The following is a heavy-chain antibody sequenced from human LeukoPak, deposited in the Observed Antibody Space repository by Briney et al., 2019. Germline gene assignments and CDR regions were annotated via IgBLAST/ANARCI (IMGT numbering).Heavy chain of an antibody. CDR1: GFTFNNYW. J-gene: IGHJ6*02. CDR2: ISYDGSNE. V-gene: IGHV3-30-3*01. CDR3: ARDRVLYYYYGMDV. Sequence: GGSLRLSCAASGFTFNNYWMSWVRQAPGKGLEWLAVISYDGSNEEYADSVKGRFTVSRDNSKNALNLQMSSLRDEDTAVYYCARDRVLYYYYGMDVWGQGTTVTVSS. D-gene: IGHD2-15*01.